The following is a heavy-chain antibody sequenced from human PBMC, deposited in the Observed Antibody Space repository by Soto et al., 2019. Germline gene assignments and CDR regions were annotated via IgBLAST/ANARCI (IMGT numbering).Heavy chain of an antibody. CDR1: GGSFSGYY. Sequence: PSETLSLTCAVYGGSFSGYYCSWLRQPPGKGLEWIGEINQSGSTNYNPSLKSRVTISVDTSKNQFSLKVSSVTAADTAVYYCARGLNYVVYWGQGTLVTVSS. V-gene: IGHV4-34*01. J-gene: IGHJ4*02. CDR2: INQSGST. D-gene: IGHD3-16*01. CDR3: ARGLNYVVY.